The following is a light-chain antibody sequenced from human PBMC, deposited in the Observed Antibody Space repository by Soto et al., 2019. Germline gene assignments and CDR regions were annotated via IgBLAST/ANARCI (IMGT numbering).Light chain of an antibody. J-gene: IGKJ4*01. CDR1: QDIKNY. V-gene: IGKV1-33*01. CDR2: DAS. CDR3: QHYDHLPPLS. Sequence: DIQMTQSPSSLTASVGDRVTITCQASQDIKNYLNWYQQKPGKAPNLLIYDASNLKTGVPSRFSGSGSGTHFTLTISSLQPEDIATYYCQHYDHLPPLSFGGGTKVEIK.